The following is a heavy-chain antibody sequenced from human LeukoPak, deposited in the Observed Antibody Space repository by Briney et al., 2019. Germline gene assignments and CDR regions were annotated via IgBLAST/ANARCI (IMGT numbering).Heavy chain of an antibody. Sequence: SETLSLTCTVSGGSIRRYYGSWIRQPPGKGLEWIGFSYYTGYTNYNASLKSRVTISVATSTNQFSLKLSSVTAADTAVYYCARVQYAAGSYYMDVWGEGTTVTVSS. CDR1: GGSIRRYY. V-gene: IGHV4-59*01. CDR3: ARVQYAAGSYYMDV. J-gene: IGHJ6*03. CDR2: SYYTGYT. D-gene: IGHD2-15*01.